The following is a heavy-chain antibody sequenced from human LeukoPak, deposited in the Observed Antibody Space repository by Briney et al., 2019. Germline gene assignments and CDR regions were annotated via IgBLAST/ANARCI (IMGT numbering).Heavy chain of an antibody. D-gene: IGHD6-6*01. CDR3: ARDKSGSAARPGGLDY. CDR2: ISYDGSNK. CDR1: GFTFSSYA. V-gene: IGHV3-30-3*01. Sequence: GGSLRLSCAASGFTFSSYAMHWVRQAPGKGLEWVAVISYDGSNKYYADSVKGRFTISRDNSKNTLYLQMNSLRAEDTAVYYCARDKSGSAARPGGLDYWGQGTLVTVSS. J-gene: IGHJ4*02.